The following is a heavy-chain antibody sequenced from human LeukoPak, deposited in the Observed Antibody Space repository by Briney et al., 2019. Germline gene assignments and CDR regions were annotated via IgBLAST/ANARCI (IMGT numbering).Heavy chain of an antibody. CDR3: ARDLGYYDSSGILGY. Sequence: GRSLRLSCAASGFTFSSYAMHWVRQAPGKGLEWVAVISYDGSNKYYADSVKGRFTISRDNSKNTLYLQMNSLRAEDTAVYYCARDLGYYDSSGILGYWDQGTLVTVSS. D-gene: IGHD3-22*01. CDR2: ISYDGSNK. CDR1: GFTFSSYA. V-gene: IGHV3-30*04. J-gene: IGHJ4*02.